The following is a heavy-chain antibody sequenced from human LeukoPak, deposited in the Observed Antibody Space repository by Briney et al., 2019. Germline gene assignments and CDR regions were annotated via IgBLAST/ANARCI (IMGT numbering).Heavy chain of an antibody. CDR3: ARDRDCSSTSCYIDAFDI. CDR2: INPNSGGT. CDR1: GYTFTGYY. V-gene: IGHV1-2*02. Sequence: VASVKVSCKASGYTFTGYYMHWVRQAPGQGLEWMGWINPNSGGTNYAQKFQGRVTMTRDTSISTAYMELSRLRSDDTAVYYCARDRDCSSTSCYIDAFDIWGQGTMVTVSS. J-gene: IGHJ3*02. D-gene: IGHD2-2*02.